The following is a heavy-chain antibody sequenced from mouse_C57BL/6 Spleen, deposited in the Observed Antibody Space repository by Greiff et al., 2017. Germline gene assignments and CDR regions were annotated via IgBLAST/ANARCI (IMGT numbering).Heavy chain of an antibody. Sequence: EVKLVESGPELVKPGASVKISCKASGYSFTDYNMNWVKQSNGKSLEWIGVINPNDGTTSYNQKFKGKATLTVDQSSSTAYMQLNSLTSEDSAVYYCASEGNYGFDYWGQGTTLTVSS. CDR2: INPNDGTT. D-gene: IGHD1-1*01. CDR1: GYSFTDYN. J-gene: IGHJ2*01. V-gene: IGHV1-39*01. CDR3: ASEGNYGFDY.